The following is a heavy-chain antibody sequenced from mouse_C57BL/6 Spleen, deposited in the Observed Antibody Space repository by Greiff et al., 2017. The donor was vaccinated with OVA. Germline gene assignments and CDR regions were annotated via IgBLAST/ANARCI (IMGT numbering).Heavy chain of an antibody. V-gene: IGHV5-6*01. D-gene: IGHD1-3*01. Sequence: DVQLQESGGDLVKPGGSLKLSCAASGFTFSSYGMSWVRQTPDKRLEWVATISSGGSYTYYPDSVKGRFTISRDNAKNTLYLQMSSLKSEDTAMYYCARQTKGLYFDYWGQGTTLTVAS. J-gene: IGHJ2*01. CDR3: ARQTKGLYFDY. CDR1: GFTFSSYG. CDR2: ISSGGSYT.